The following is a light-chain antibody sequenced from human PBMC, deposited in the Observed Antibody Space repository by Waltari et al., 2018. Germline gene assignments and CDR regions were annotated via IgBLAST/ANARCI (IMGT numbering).Light chain of an antibody. CDR2: RAS. J-gene: IGKJ1*01. V-gene: IGKV1-5*03. CDR3: QQYKSYST. Sequence: DIQMTQTPSTLSASVGDRVTITCRASQTIDTWLSWYQQKPGKAPKLLIYRASSLESGVPSRFSGSGDGTEFTLTISGLQPDDFATYYCQQYKSYSTFGQGTKVDIK. CDR1: QTIDTW.